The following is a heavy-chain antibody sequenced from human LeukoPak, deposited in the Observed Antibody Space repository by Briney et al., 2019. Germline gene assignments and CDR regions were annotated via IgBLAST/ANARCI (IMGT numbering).Heavy chain of an antibody. V-gene: IGHV3-23*01. CDR3: AKLGYYDSSGYYYPFDY. J-gene: IGHJ4*02. D-gene: IGHD3-22*01. CDR1: GFTFSSYA. CDR2: ISGSGGST. Sequence: GGSLRLSCAASGFTFSSYAMSWVRQAPGNGLEWVSAISGSGGSTYYADSVKGRFTISRDNSKNTLYLQMNSLRAEDTAVYYCAKLGYYDSSGYYYPFDYWGQGTLVTVSS.